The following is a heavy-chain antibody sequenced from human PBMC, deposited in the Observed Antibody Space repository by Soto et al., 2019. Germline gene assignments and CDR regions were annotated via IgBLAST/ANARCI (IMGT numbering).Heavy chain of an antibody. V-gene: IGHV4-59*01. Sequence: PSETLSLTCTVSGGSINNYYWSWIRQPPGKGLEWIGYIYYSGSTNYNPSLKSRVTISVDTSKNQFSLKLSSVTAADTAVYYCASYDIHNNWFDPWGQGTLVTVSS. CDR3: ASYDIHNNWFDP. D-gene: IGHD3-9*01. J-gene: IGHJ5*02. CDR1: GGSINNYY. CDR2: IYYSGST.